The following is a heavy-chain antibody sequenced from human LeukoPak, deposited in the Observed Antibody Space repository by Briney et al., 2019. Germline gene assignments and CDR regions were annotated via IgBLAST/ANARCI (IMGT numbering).Heavy chain of an antibody. CDR2: ISNSVST. V-gene: IGHV4-39*07. CDR3: TRVVTATHFDS. D-gene: IGHD2-21*02. J-gene: IGHJ4*02. Sequence: SETLSLTCTVSGGSISSSSHYGGWSRQPPGKGLEWIGSISNSVSTSYNPSLNSRVTISVDTSNNQSSLKLSSVTAADTAVYYCTRVVTATHFDSWGQGTLVTVSS. CDR1: GGSISSSSHY.